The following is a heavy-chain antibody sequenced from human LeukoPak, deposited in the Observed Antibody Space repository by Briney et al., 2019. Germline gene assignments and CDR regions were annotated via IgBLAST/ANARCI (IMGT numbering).Heavy chain of an antibody. D-gene: IGHD5-18*01. CDR2: ITPIFDTA. J-gene: IGHJ4*02. Sequence: ASVKVSCKASGGTFSNYAINWVRQAPGQGLEWMGGITPIFDTANYVQKFQGRVTITADKSTSTAFMELSRLRSEDTAIYYCARASSDDTAMATPFAYWGQGTLVTVSS. CDR1: GGTFSNYA. CDR3: ARASSDDTAMATPFAY. V-gene: IGHV1-69*06.